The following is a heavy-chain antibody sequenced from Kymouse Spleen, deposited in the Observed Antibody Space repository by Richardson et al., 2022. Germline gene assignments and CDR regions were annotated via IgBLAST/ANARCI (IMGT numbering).Heavy chain of an antibody. J-gene: IGHJ4*02. CDR1: GGSFSGYY. Sequence: QVQLQQWGAGLLKPSETLSLTCAVYGGSFSGYYWSWIRQPPGKGLEWIGEINHSGSTNYNPSLKSRVTISVDTSKNQFSLKLSSVTAADTAVYYCAGYYYDSSGYFDYWGQGTLVTVSS. CDR2: INHSGST. D-gene: IGHD3-22*01. V-gene: IGHV4-34*01. CDR3: AGYYYDSSGYFDY.